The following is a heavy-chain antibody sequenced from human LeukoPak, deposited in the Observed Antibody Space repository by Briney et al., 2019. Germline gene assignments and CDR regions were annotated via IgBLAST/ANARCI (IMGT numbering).Heavy chain of an antibody. CDR1: GFTVNSYA. CDR2: ISASGDNT. J-gene: IGHJ4*02. D-gene: IGHD4-17*01. CDR3: AKGGRRHYGDYVAF. V-gene: IGHV3-23*01. Sequence: GGSLRLSCDASGFTVNSYAMNWVHQAPGKGLEWVSVISASGDNTYYADSVKGRFTISRDDSKNTVYLQMNSLRADDTAVYHCAKGGRRHYGDYVAFWGQGTLVTVSS.